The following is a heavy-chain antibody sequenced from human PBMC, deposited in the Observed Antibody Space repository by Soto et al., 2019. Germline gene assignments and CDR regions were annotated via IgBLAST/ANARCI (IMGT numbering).Heavy chain of an antibody. CDR3: AKQESRLLVDY. Sequence: EVQLLESGGGLVQPGGSLRLSCAASGFTFSSYAMSWVRQAPGKGLEWVSVISGSGGSTYYADSVKGRFTISRDNSKHTLYLQMSNLRAEDTAVYYCAKQESRLLVDYWGQGPLVTVSS. V-gene: IGHV3-23*01. CDR1: GFTFSSYA. J-gene: IGHJ4*02. CDR2: ISGSGGST. D-gene: IGHD3-22*01.